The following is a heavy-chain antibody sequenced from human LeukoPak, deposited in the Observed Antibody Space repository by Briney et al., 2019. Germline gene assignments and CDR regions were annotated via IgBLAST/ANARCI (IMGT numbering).Heavy chain of an antibody. CDR1: GGSISSGGYY. V-gene: IGHV4-31*03. J-gene: IGHJ5*02. CDR3: ARGGSIVVVPAARDWFDP. D-gene: IGHD2-2*01. Sequence: PSETLSLTCTVSGGSISSGGYYWSWIRQHPGKGLEWIGYIYYSGSTYYNPSRKSRVTISVDTSKNQFSLKLSSVTAADTAVYYCARGGSIVVVPAARDWFDPWGQGTLVTVSS. CDR2: IYYSGST.